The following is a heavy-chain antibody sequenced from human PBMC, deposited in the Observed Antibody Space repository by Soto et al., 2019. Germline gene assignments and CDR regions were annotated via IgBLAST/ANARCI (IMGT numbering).Heavy chain of an antibody. V-gene: IGHV1-69*06. D-gene: IGHD3-3*01. J-gene: IGHJ6*02. CDR1: GGTFSSYA. Sequence: ASVKVSCKASGGTFSSYAISWVRQAPGQGLEWMGGIIPIFGTANYAQKFQGRVTITADKSTSTAYMELSSLRSEDTAVYHCARAHYDFWSGYRYLYGMDVWGQGTTVTVSS. CDR3: ARAHYDFWSGYRYLYGMDV. CDR2: IIPIFGTA.